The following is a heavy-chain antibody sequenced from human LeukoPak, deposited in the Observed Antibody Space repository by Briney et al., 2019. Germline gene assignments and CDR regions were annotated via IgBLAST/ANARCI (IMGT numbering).Heavy chain of an antibody. Sequence: ASVKVSCKASGYTFTGYYMHWVRQAPGQGLEWMGWINPNSGGTNYAQKFQGRVTMTRDTSISTAYMELRSLRSDDTAVYYCARDEGAQLLAPNAFDIWGQGTMVTVSS. D-gene: IGHD2-2*01. V-gene: IGHV1-2*02. CDR3: ARDEGAQLLAPNAFDI. CDR1: GYTFTGYY. J-gene: IGHJ3*02. CDR2: INPNSGGT.